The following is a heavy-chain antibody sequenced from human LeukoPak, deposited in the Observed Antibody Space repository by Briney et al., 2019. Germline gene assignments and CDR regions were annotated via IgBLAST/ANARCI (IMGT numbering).Heavy chain of an antibody. CDR1: GYTFTSYG. V-gene: IGHV1-18*01. J-gene: IGHJ4*02. D-gene: IGHD3-10*01. Sequence: ASVKVSCKASGYTFTSYGISWVRQAPGQGLEWMGWISAYNGNTNYAQKLQGRVTMTTDTSTSTAYMELRSLRSGDTAVYYCARAAMVRGVTKGDYWGQGTLVTVSS. CDR3: ARAAMVRGVTKGDY. CDR2: ISAYNGNT.